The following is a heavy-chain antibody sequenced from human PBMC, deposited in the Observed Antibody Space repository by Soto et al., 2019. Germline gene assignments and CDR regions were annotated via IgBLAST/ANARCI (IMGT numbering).Heavy chain of an antibody. J-gene: IGHJ4*02. D-gene: IGHD4-17*01. CDR3: VGTGTTDDY. CDR2: IYNNGGS. Sequence: SETLSLTCTVSGASVTSGDYYWSCIRQPPGKGLEWIGYIYNNGGSYYNPSLKGRLTISIDTSKNHFSLKLKSVTAADTAIYYCVGTGTTDDYWGRGTLVNVPS. CDR1: GASVTSGDYY. V-gene: IGHV4-30-4*01.